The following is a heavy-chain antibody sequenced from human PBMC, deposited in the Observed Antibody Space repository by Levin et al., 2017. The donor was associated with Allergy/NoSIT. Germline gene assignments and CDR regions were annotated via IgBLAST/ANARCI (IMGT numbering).Heavy chain of an antibody. CDR3: ARQIAAAHYWYFDL. CDR2: IYYSGST. D-gene: IGHD6-13*01. Sequence: SETLSLTCTVSGGSISSYYWSWIRQPPGKGLEWIGYIYYSGSTNYNPSLKSRVTISVDTSKNQFSLKLSSVTAADTAVYYCARQIAAAHYWYFDLWGRGTLVTVSS. CDR1: GGSISSYY. J-gene: IGHJ2*01. V-gene: IGHV4-59*01.